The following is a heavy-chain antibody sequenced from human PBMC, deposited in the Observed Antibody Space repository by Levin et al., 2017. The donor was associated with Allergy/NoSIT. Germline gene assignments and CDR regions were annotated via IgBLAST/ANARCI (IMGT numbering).Heavy chain of an antibody. CDR2: IIPIFGTA. Sequence: SVKVSCKASGGTFSSYAISWVRQAPGQGLEWMGGIIPIFGTANYAQKFQGRVTITADKSTSTAYMELSSLRSEDTAVYYCARDRGGYCSSTSCYFFWFDPWGQGTLVTGSS. CDR3: ARDRGGYCSSTSCYFFWFDP. V-gene: IGHV1-69*06. D-gene: IGHD2-2*01. J-gene: IGHJ5*02. CDR1: GGTFSSYA.